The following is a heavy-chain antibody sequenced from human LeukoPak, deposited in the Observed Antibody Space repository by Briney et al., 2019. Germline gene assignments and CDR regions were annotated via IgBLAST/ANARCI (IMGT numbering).Heavy chain of an antibody. CDR2: IYYSGST. CDR1: GGSISSYY. V-gene: IGHV4-59*01. J-gene: IGHJ6*03. Sequence: PSETLSLTCTVSGGSISSYYWSWIRQPPGKGLEWIGYIYYSGSTNYNPSLKSRVTISVDTSKNQFSLKLSSVTAADTTVYYCARSDYYFMDVWGKGTTVTVSS. CDR3: ARSDYYFMDV.